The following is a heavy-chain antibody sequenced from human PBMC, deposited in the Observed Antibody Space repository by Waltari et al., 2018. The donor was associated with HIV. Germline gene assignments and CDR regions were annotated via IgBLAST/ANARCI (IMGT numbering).Heavy chain of an antibody. D-gene: IGHD2-8*01. CDR3: ARLNFKNGHLPSY. CDR1: GYTFTDFA. J-gene: IGHJ4*02. Sequence: QVQLVQSGSELRTPGASVKVACKTSGYTFTDFALNWVRQAPGQGLQWMGWINTETGKPAYAQDFTGRFVISLDTSVSTTYLQISSLKAEDTAVYYCARLNFKNGHLPSYWGQGTLVTVSS. V-gene: IGHV7-4-1*02. CDR2: INTETGKP.